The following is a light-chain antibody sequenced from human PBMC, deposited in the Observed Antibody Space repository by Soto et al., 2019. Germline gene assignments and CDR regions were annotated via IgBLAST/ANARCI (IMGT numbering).Light chain of an antibody. CDR1: RSDVGGYNY. CDR3: SSYTSSSTYV. Sequence: QSALTQPASVSGSPGQSITISCTGTRSDVGGYNYVYWHQQHPGKAPKLMIYDVTNRPSGVSDRFSGSKSGNTASLTSSGLQAEDEADYYCSSYTSSSTYVFGAGTKVTVL. J-gene: IGLJ1*01. V-gene: IGLV2-14*01. CDR2: DVT.